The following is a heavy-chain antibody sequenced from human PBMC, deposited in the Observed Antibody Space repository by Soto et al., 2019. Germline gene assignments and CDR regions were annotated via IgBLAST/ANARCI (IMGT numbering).Heavy chain of an antibody. CDR3: AKTGMKGYYYYYRDV. CDR1: GFTFSSYG. J-gene: IGHJ6*03. Sequence: QVQLVESGGGVVQPGRSLRLSCAASGFTFSSYGMHWVRQAPGKGLEWVAVISYDGSNKYYADSVKGRFTISRDNSKNTLYLQMNSLRAEDTAVYYCAKTGMKGYYYYYRDVWVKGTTVTVSS. CDR2: ISYDGSNK. V-gene: IGHV3-30*18.